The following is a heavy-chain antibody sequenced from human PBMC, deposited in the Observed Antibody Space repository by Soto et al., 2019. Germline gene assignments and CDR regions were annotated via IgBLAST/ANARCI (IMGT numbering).Heavy chain of an antibody. D-gene: IGHD1-26*01. V-gene: IGHV4-59*01. CDR2: IYASGSP. CDR3: ARGVGSSPPRY. CDR1: GGSISVYY. Sequence: LSLTCTISGGSISVYYWSWVRQPPGHELEWIGYIYASGSPYYNPSLRSRVTISADTSKNQISLKLTSPTAADTAVYYCARGVGSSPPRYWGRGTLVTVSS. J-gene: IGHJ4*02.